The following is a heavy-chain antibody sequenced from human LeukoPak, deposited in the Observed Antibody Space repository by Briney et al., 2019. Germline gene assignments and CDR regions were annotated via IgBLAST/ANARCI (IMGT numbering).Heavy chain of an antibody. Sequence: GALVKVSCKASGYTFTSYGISWVRQAPGQGLEWMGWISAYNGNTNYAQKLQGRVTMTTDTSTSTVYMELRSLRSDDTAVYYCARGRGFGELSLEYYFDYWGQGTLVTVSS. CDR3: ARGRGFGELSLEYYFDY. CDR1: GYTFTSYG. D-gene: IGHD3-10*01. J-gene: IGHJ4*02. V-gene: IGHV1-18*04. CDR2: ISAYNGNT.